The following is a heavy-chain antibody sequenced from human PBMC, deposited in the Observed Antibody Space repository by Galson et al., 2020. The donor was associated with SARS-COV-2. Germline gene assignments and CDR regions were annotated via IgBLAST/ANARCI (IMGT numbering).Heavy chain of an antibody. CDR1: GFTSSSYA. Sequence: TGGSLRLSCSASGFTSSSYAMYWVRQAPGKGLEYVLGINGNGGSTYYADSVEGRFTISRDNSKNTLYLQMSSLRAEDTAVYYCVKIGLFWFGELKPGMDVWGQGTTVTVSS. V-gene: IGHV3-64D*06. D-gene: IGHD3-10*01. CDR3: VKIGLFWFGELKPGMDV. CDR2: INGNGGST. J-gene: IGHJ6*02.